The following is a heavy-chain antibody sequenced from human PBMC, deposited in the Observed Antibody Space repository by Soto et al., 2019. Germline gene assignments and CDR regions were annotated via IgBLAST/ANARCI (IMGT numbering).Heavy chain of an antibody. Sequence: QVQLQESGPGLVKPSETLSLTCSVSGGSISSYYWSWIRQPPGKGLEWIGYIDYSGGTNYNPSLKSRVTISLDTSRNQFSLKFSSVTAAATAIYYCARGEDWIYFFDYWGQGTLVTVSS. V-gene: IGHV4-59*01. CDR1: GGSISSYY. J-gene: IGHJ4*02. CDR3: ARGEDWIYFFDY. D-gene: IGHD2-2*03. CDR2: IDYSGGT.